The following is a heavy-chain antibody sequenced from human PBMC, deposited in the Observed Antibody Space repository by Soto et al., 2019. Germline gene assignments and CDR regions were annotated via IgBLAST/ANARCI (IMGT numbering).Heavy chain of an antibody. CDR1: RFTFISYA. V-gene: IGHV3-23*01. D-gene: IGHD4-4*01. CDR3: AKDQVKYSHYDY. J-gene: IGHJ4*02. Sequence: XXSLRLSCAASRFTFISYAMSWVRQAPGKGLEWVSEIXGSGAXTYYPDPVKGXXTISRDNXXNTLYLQMNSLRPEDTAVYYCAKDQVKYSHYDYWGQGTLVTASS. CDR2: IXGSGAXT.